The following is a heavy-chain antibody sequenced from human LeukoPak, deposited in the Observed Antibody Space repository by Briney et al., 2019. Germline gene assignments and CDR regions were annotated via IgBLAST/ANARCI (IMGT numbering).Heavy chain of an antibody. CDR1: GYTFTSYG. CDR2: ISAYNGNT. CDR3: ARAYQRLGELSLPNY. D-gene: IGHD3-16*02. V-gene: IGHV1-18*01. Sequence: ASVKVSCKASGYTFTSYGISWVRQAPGQGLEWMGWISAYNGNTNYAQKLQGRVTMTTDTSTSTAYMELRSLRSDDTAVYYCARAYQRLGELSLPNYWGQETLVTVSS. J-gene: IGHJ4*02.